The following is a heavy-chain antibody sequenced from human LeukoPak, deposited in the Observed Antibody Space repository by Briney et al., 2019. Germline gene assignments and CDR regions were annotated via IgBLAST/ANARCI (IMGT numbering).Heavy chain of an antibody. D-gene: IGHD3-3*01. V-gene: IGHV1-8*02. CDR2: MNPNTGDT. J-gene: IGHJ4*02. Sequence: ASVKVSCKASGYPFTNYDINWVRQATGQGLEWMGWMNPNTGDTGYAQKFQGRVTMTTDTSTSTAYMEVRGLRADDTAVYYCQRITIFGVVIDFDYWGQGTLVAVSS. CDR3: QRITIFGVVIDFDY. CDR1: GYPFTNYD.